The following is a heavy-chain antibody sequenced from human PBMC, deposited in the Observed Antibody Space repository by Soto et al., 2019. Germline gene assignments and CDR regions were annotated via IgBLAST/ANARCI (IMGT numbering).Heavy chain of an antibody. J-gene: IGHJ5*02. CDR2: TYYRSKWYY. CDR1: GDRISCNQAA. D-gene: IGHD3-16*01. CDR3: VRLIGNSCLDP. V-gene: IGHV6-1*01. Sequence: PSQSLTLTCAISGDRISCNQAAGEWIKQSPSRGLEWLGRTYYRSKWYYDYALSVKSRITINPDTSNNQLSLQLNSVTPDDTAVYYCVRLIGNSCLDPWGQGPLVTVS.